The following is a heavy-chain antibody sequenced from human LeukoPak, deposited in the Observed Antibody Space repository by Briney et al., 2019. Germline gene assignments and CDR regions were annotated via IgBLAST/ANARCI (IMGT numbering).Heavy chain of an antibody. J-gene: IGHJ4*02. CDR2: IYYSGST. D-gene: IGHD3-10*01. CDR3: ASSKVRGVIRALDY. CDR1: GGSISSYY. V-gene: IGHV4-59*01. Sequence: SETLSLTCTVSGGSISSYYWSWIRQPPGKRLEWIGYIYYSGSTNYNPSLKSRVTISVDTSKNQFSLKLSSVTAADTAVYYCASSKVRGVIRALDYWGQGTLVTVSS.